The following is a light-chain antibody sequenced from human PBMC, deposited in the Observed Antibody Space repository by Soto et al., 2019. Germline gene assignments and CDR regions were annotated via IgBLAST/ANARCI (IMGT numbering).Light chain of an antibody. Sequence: EIVMTQSPATLSVSPGERATLSCRASQSISSNLAWYQQKLGQAPRLLIYRASTRATGIPARFSGSKSGTDFTLTIRGLEPEDAAMYYCQQYGSSPITFGQGTRLEIK. J-gene: IGKJ5*01. V-gene: IGKV3-15*01. CDR2: RAS. CDR3: QQYGSSPIT. CDR1: QSISSN.